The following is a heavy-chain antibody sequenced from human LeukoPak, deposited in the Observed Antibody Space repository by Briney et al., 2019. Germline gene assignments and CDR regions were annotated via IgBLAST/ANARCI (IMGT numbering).Heavy chain of an antibody. CDR3: ARDKWLYCSSTSCYRGLDY. J-gene: IGHJ4*02. V-gene: IGHV3-11*01. D-gene: IGHD2-2*02. CDR2: ISSSGSTI. CDR1: GFTFSDYY. Sequence: GGSLRLSCAASGFTFSDYYMSWIRQAPGKGLEWVSYISSSGSTIYYADSVKGRFTISRDNAENSLYLQMNSLRAEDTAVYYCARDKWLYCSSTSCYRGLDYWGQGTLVTVSS.